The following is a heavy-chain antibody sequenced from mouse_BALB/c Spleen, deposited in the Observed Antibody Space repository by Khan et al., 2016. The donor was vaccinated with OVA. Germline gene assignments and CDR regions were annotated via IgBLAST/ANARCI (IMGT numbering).Heavy chain of an antibody. CDR2: IWGDGST. J-gene: IGHJ4*01. Sequence: QVQLKQSGPGLVAPSQSLSITCTVSGFSLTNYGVNWVRQPPGKGLEWLGVIWGDGSTNYHSTLMSRLSISQDNSQSQVFLTLSSLQTDDTATYYCAKWGTANYYAMDYWGQGTSVTVSS. CDR3: AKWGTANYYAMDY. CDR1: GFSLTNYG. V-gene: IGHV2-3*01. D-gene: IGHD1-2*01.